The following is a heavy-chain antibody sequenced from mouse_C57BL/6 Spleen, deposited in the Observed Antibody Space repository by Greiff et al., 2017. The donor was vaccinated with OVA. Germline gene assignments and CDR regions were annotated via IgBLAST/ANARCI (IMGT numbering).Heavy chain of an antibody. Sequence: VQLQQSGPGLVQPSQSLSITCTVSGFSLTSYGVHWVRQSPGKGLEWLGVIWSGGSTDYNAAFISRLSISKDNSKSHVFFKMNSLQADDTAIYYCARGDYDYDAYYFDYWGQGTTLTVSS. CDR2: IWSGGST. CDR3: ARGDYDYDAYYFDY. CDR1: GFSLTSYG. J-gene: IGHJ2*01. V-gene: IGHV2-2*01. D-gene: IGHD2-4*01.